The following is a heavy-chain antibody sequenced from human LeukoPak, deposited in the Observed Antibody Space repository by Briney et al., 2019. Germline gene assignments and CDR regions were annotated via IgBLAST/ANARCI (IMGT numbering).Heavy chain of an antibody. Sequence: GGSLRLSCTASGFTYRDYYVTWIRQAPGKGLEWVSYIRSTGSSTAYADSVKGRFTISRDNAKNSLYLQMNSLRAEDTAVYYCAELGITMIGGVWGKGTTVTISS. J-gene: IGHJ6*04. CDR1: GFTYRDYY. D-gene: IGHD3-10*02. CDR2: IRSTGSST. V-gene: IGHV3-11*04. CDR3: AELGITMIGGV.